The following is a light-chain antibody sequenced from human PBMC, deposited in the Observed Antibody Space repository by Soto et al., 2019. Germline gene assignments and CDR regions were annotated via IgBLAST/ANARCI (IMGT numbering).Light chain of an antibody. V-gene: IGKV1-5*01. Sequence: DIQMTQSPSTLSASVGDRVTITCRASQSIRSGLAWYQQKPGKAPNLLIFDASTLESGVPSRFSGSGSGTEFTLTISGLQPDDFATYYCQQNNGYSWTFGQGTKVEIK. CDR2: DAS. CDR1: QSIRSG. CDR3: QQNNGYSWT. J-gene: IGKJ1*01.